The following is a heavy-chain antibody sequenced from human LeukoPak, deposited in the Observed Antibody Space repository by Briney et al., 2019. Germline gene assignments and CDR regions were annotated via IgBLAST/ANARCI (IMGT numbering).Heavy chain of an antibody. CDR2: ISAYNGNT. J-gene: IGHJ1*01. CDR3: ARGDCSGGGCFLPEHLRH. V-gene: IGHV1-18*01. D-gene: IGHD2-15*01. CDR1: GYTIDSYS. Sequence: GASVKVSCKASGYTIDSYSISWVRQAPGQGLEWMGWISAYNGNTNYAQRVQGRVTMTTDTSTSTAYMEPRSLRSDDTAVYYCARGDCSGGGCFLPEHLRHWGQGTRVTVSS.